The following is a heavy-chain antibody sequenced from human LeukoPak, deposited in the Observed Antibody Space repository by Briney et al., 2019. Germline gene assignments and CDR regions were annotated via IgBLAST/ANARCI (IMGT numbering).Heavy chain of an antibody. D-gene: IGHD6-13*01. V-gene: IGHV4-34*01. CDR2: INHSGST. Sequence: SETLSLTCAVYGGSFSGFHWNWIRQPPGKGLEWIGDINHSGSTHYNPSLTSRVTISVDPSKNQFSLNLTSVTAADTAVYYCARGGKAAAGNFHYYYYMDVWGKGTTVTVSS. J-gene: IGHJ6*03. CDR3: ARGGKAAAGNFHYYYYMDV. CDR1: GGSFSGFH.